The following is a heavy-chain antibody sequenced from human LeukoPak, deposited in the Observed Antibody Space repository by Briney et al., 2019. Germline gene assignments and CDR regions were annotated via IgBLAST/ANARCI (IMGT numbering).Heavy chain of an antibody. J-gene: IGHJ4*02. D-gene: IGHD3-3*01. Sequence: GGSLRLSCVASGFTFSSYGMHWVRQAPGKGLEWVAFIPYDGRNQYFADSVKGRFTISRDISKNTLHLQMNSLRTEDTAVYYCAKDGTIFGVTYLDYWGKGTLVTVSS. CDR3: AKDGTIFGVTYLDY. CDR1: GFTFSSYG. CDR2: IPYDGRNQ. V-gene: IGHV3-30*02.